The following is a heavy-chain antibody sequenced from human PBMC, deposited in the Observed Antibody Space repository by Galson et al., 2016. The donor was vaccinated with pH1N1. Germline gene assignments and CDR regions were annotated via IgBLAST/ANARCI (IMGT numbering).Heavy chain of an antibody. CDR3: ARAEGGYGDSFPDVFAI. Sequence: SLRLSCAASGFTFSSCGIYWVRQAPGKGLEWVGNILYNGNDKYYADSVKGRFTIARDSSMTTVHLQMVSVTVEDTAFYFCARAEGGYGDSFPDVFAIWGQGTMVTVSS. V-gene: IGHV3-30*12. CDR1: GFTFSSCG. D-gene: IGHD4-17*01. CDR2: ILYNGNDK. J-gene: IGHJ3*02.